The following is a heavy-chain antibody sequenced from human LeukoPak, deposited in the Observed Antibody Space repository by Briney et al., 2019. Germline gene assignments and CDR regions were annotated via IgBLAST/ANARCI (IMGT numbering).Heavy chain of an antibody. Sequence: PTETLSLTCTVSGGSISSTSYYWGWIRQPPGKGLEWIGSINYSGYTYYNPSLKSRVTISVDTSKNQFSLKLSSVTAADTAVYYCARRTGGGYCSDGSCKVDFWGQGTLVTVSS. V-gene: IGHV4-39*01. CDR3: ARRTGGGYCSDGSCKVDF. CDR2: INYSGYT. CDR1: GGSISSTSYY. D-gene: IGHD2-15*01. J-gene: IGHJ4*02.